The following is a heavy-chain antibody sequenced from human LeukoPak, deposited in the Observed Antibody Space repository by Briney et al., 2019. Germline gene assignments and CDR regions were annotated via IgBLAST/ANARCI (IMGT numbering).Heavy chain of an antibody. D-gene: IGHD1/OR15-1a*01. CDR2: MNPNSGNT. V-gene: IGHV1-8*01. J-gene: IGHJ4*02. CDR3: ARGWASVPGTTVNDY. CDR1: GYTFTSYD. Sequence: ASVTVSCKASGYTFTSYDISWVRQAPGQGLEWMGWMNPNSGNTGYAQKFQGRVTMTRDTSMSTAYMELSSLRPEDTAVYYCARGWASVPGTTVNDYWGQGTLVTVSS.